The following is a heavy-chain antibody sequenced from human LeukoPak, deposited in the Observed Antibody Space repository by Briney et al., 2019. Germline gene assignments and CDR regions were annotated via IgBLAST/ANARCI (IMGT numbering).Heavy chain of an antibody. CDR2: INHSGST. CDR1: GGSISSYY. CDR3: ASITGRSSSWYSYGMDV. J-gene: IGHJ6*02. Sequence: SETLSLTCTVSGGSISSYYWSWIRQPPGKGLEWIGEINHSGSTNYNPSLKSRVTISVDTSKNQFSLKLSSVTAADTAVYYCASITGRSSSWYSYGMDVWGQGTTVTVSS. D-gene: IGHD6-13*01. V-gene: IGHV4-34*01.